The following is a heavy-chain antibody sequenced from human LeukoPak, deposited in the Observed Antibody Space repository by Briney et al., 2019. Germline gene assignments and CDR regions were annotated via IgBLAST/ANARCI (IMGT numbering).Heavy chain of an antibody. J-gene: IGHJ4*02. CDR1: GFTFSSYA. V-gene: IGHV3-74*01. CDR3: ARIYYYDSSGLGY. D-gene: IGHD3-22*01. CDR2: INSDGSST. Sequence: GGSLRLSCAASGFTFSSYAMSWVRQAPGKGLVWVSRINSDGSSTSYADSVKGRFTISRDNAKNTLYLQMNSLRAEDTAVYYCARIYYYDSSGLGYWGQGTLVTVSS.